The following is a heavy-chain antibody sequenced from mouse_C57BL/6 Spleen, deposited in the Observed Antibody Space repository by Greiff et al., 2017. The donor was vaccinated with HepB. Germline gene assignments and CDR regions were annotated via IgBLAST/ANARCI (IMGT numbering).Heavy chain of an antibody. D-gene: IGHD1-1*01. V-gene: IGHV5-6*01. CDR1: GFTFSSYG. CDR3: ARQITTVVERYFDV. CDR2: ISSGGSYT. Sequence: EVNLVESGGDLVKPGGSLKLSCAASGFTFSSYGMSWVRQTPDKRLEWVATISSGGSYTYYPDSVKGRFTISRDNAKNTLYLQMSSLKSEDTAMYYCARQITTVVERYFDVWGTGTTVTVSS. J-gene: IGHJ1*03.